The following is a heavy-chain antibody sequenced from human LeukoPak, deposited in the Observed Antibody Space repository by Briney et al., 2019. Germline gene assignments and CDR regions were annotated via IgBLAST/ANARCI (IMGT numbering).Heavy chain of an antibody. V-gene: IGHV1-69*13. D-gene: IGHD3-10*01. Sequence: SVKVSCKASGGTFTSYAIRWVRQAPGQGLEWMGRIIPLFGTANYAQKFQRRVTITADESTSTAYMELSSVRSEDTAVYYCARDPFMGVRGSGKAFDIWAQRTMDTVSS. CDR3: ARDPFMGVRGSGKAFDI. CDR1: GGTFTSYA. CDR2: IIPLFGTA. J-gene: IGHJ3*02.